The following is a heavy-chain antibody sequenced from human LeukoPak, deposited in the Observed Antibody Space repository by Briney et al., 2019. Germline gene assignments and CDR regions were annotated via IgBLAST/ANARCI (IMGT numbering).Heavy chain of an antibody. Sequence: GGSLRLSCAASGFTFSNAWMSWVRQAPGKGLEWVGRIKSKTDGGTTDYAAPVKGRFTISRDDSKNTLYLQMNSLRAEDTAVYYCAKAYDILTGYEPQTPGYWGQGTLVTVSS. CDR1: GFTFSNAW. CDR2: IKSKTDGGTT. V-gene: IGHV3-15*01. D-gene: IGHD3-9*01. J-gene: IGHJ4*02. CDR3: AKAYDILTGYEPQTPGY.